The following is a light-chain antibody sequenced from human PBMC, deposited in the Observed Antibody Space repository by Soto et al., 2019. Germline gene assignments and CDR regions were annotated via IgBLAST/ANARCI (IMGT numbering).Light chain of an antibody. CDR3: QQYNNWPPT. CDR1: QSFSSN. CDR2: SVS. Sequence: EIVMTQSPATLSVSPGERATLSCRASQSFSSNLAWYQQKPGQAPRLLIYSVSIRATGIPARFSGSGSGTEFTLTISSLQSEDFAVYYCQQYNNWPPTFGQGTKVEIK. V-gene: IGKV3-15*01. J-gene: IGKJ1*01.